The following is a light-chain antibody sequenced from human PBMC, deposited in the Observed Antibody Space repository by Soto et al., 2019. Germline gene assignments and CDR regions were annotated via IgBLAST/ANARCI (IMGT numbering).Light chain of an antibody. J-gene: IGKJ4*01. V-gene: IGKV3-15*01. CDR3: QQYNNWPPT. Sequence: EIVMTQSPATLSVSPVERATLSCRASQSVSSNLAWYQQKPGQAPRLLIYGASTRATGIPAMFSGSGSGTEFTLTISSQQSEDFAVYSCQQYNNWPPTFGGGTKVEIK. CDR1: QSVSSN. CDR2: GAS.